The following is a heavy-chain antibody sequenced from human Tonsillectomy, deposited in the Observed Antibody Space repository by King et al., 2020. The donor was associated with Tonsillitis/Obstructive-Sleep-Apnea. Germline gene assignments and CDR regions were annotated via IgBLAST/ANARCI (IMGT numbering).Heavy chain of an antibody. V-gene: IGHV3-66*01. Sequence: VQLVESGGGLVQPGGSPRLSCAASGFTVSSNYMSWVRQAPGKGLEWVSVIYSGGSTYYADSVKGRFTISRDNSKNTLYLQMNSLRAEDTAVYYCASGATYYDFWSGYYDRGFDPWGQGTLVTVSS. CDR2: IYSGGST. CDR3: ASGATYYDFWSGYYDRGFDP. CDR1: GFTVSSNY. D-gene: IGHD3-3*01. J-gene: IGHJ5*02.